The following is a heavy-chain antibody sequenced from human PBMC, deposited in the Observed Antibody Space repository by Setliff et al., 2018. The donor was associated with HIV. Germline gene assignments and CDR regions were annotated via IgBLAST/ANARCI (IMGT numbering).Heavy chain of an antibody. J-gene: IGHJ6*02. CDR2: ISYDGSNK. Sequence: GGSLRLSCAASGFTFSSYAMYWVRQAPGKGLEWVAVISYDGSNKYYADSVKGRFTISRDNSKNTLYLQMNSLRAEDMAVYYCVGMDIVVVLPPDVWGQGTTVTVSS. CDR1: GFTFSSYA. CDR3: VGMDIVVVLPPDV. V-gene: IGHV3-30-3*01. D-gene: IGHD2-21*01.